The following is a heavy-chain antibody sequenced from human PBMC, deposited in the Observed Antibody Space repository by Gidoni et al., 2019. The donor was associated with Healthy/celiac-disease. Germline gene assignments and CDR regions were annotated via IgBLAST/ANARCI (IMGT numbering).Heavy chain of an antibody. CDR3: ARGLRSSGWYAVDY. Sequence: EVQLVESGGGLVKPGGALRLSCAASGFTFSSYRMNWVRQAPGKGLEWVSSISSSSSYIYYADSVKGRFTISRDNAKNSLYLQMNSLRAEDTAVYYCARGLRSSGWYAVDYWGQGTLVTVSS. J-gene: IGHJ4*02. CDR1: GFTFSSYR. V-gene: IGHV3-21*01. CDR2: ISSSSSYI. D-gene: IGHD6-19*01.